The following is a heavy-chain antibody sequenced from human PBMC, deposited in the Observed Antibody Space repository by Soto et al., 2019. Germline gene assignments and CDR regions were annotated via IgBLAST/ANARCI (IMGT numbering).Heavy chain of an antibody. CDR3: AKGSRADCYSDSDY. J-gene: IGHJ4*02. V-gene: IGHV3-48*01. CDR1: GLSTYS. D-gene: IGHD2-21*02. Sequence: GSLRLSCAASGLSTYSMNWVRQAPGKGLEWVSYISSSSSTILYADSVKGRFTISRDNSKNTLYLQMNSLRTEDTALYYCAKGSRADCYSDSDYWGQGTLVTVSS. CDR2: ISSSSSTI.